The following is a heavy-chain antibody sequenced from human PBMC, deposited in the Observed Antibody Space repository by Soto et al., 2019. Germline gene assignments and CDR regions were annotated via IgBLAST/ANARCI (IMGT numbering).Heavy chain of an antibody. Sequence: GGSLRLSCAASGFTFSSYGMHWVRQAPGKGLEWVAVIWYDGSNKYYADSVKGRFTISRDNSKNTLYLQLNSLRAEDTAVYYWARDKAVRYYYYGMDVWGQGTTVTVSS. CDR2: IWYDGSNK. CDR1: GFTFSSYG. D-gene: IGHD4-4*01. J-gene: IGHJ6*02. V-gene: IGHV3-33*01. CDR3: ARDKAVRYYYYGMDV.